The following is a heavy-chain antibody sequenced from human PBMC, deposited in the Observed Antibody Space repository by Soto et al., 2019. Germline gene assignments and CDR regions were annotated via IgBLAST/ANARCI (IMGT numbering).Heavy chain of an antibody. Sequence: ASVKVSCKVSGYTLTELSMHWVRQAPGKGLEWMGGFDPEDGETIYAQKFQGRVTMTEDTSTDTAYMELSSLRSEDTAVYYCETDATLTTTSVGNCNGSAPWGQGTLALVSA. CDR3: ETDATLTTTSVGNCNGSAP. J-gene: IGHJ5*02. CDR2: FDPEDGET. D-gene: IGHD4-4*01. CDR1: GYTLTELS. V-gene: IGHV1-24*01.